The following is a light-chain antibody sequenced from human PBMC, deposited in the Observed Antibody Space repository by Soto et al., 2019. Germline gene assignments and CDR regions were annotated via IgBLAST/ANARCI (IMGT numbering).Light chain of an antibody. CDR2: STN. Sequence: QTVVTQEPSFSVSPGRTVTLTCGLSSGSVSTSYYPSWYQQTPGQAPRTLIYSTNTRPSGVPDRFSGSILGNKAALTITGAQADDESDYFCVLYMGNGISVFGGGTKLTVL. V-gene: IGLV8-61*01. J-gene: IGLJ2*01. CDR3: VLYMGNGISV. CDR1: SGSVSTSYY.